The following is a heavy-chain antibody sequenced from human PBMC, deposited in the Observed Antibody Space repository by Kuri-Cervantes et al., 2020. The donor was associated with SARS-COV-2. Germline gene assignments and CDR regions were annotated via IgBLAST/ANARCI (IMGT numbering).Heavy chain of an antibody. CDR2: INHSGST. CDR1: GGSIRSYY. J-gene: IGHJ4*02. D-gene: IGHD3-16*01. Sequence: SETLSLTCNVSGGSIRSYYWSWIRQPPGKGLEWIGEINHSGSTNYNPSLKSRVTISVDTSKNQISLKLSSVTAADTAVYYCARVWGPLTGFFDYWGQGTLVTVSS. V-gene: IGHV4-34*01. CDR3: ARVWGPLTGFFDY.